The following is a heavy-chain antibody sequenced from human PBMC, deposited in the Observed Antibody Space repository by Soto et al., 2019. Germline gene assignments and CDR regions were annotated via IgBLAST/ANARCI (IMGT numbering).Heavy chain of an antibody. CDR3: ARFPGRAAEDIVVVVVPRPFDL. CDR2: INTYKGNT. CDR1: GYVFSTYD. D-gene: IGHD2-15*01. V-gene: IGHV1-18*01. J-gene: IGHJ4*02. Sequence: ASVKVSCKASGYVFSTYDVTWVRQVPGQGLEYMGWINTYKGNTNYAQNFQGRVIMTTDTSTGTAYMELRSLRSDDTAIYFCARFPGRAAEDIVVVVVPRPFDLWGQGTLVTVSS.